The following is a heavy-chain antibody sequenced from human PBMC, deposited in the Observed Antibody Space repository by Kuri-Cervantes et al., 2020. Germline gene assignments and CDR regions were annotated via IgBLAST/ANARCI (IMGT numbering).Heavy chain of an antibody. CDR3: ARDGVEASTLFGESDYYYMDV. V-gene: IGHV3-21*01. Sequence: ADSVKGRFTISRDNAKNSLFLQMNSLRVEDTAVYYCARDGVEASTLFGESDYYYMDVWGKGTTVTVSS. J-gene: IGHJ6*03. D-gene: IGHD3-10*02.